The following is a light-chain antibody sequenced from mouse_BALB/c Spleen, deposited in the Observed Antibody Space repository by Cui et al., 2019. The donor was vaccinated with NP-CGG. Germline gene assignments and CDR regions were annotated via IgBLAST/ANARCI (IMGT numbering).Light chain of an antibody. CDR1: TGTVTTSNY. Sequence: QAVLTQESAPTTSPGETVTLTCRSSTGTVTTSNYANWVQEKPDHLFTGLIGGTNNRAPGVPARFSGSLIGAKAALTITGAQTEDEAIYFCALWYSNHWVFGGGTKLTVL. V-gene: IGLV1*01. CDR2: GTN. CDR3: ALWYSNHWV. J-gene: IGLJ1*01.